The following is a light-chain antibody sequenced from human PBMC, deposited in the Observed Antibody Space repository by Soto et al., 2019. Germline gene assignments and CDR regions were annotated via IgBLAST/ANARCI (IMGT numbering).Light chain of an antibody. J-gene: IGLJ2*01. CDR3: ASWDNDLNGPI. CDR2: RNN. V-gene: IGLV1-47*01. CDR1: ASNVGSTY. Sequence: QSVLTQRPSASGTPGQRVSISCSGSASNVGSTYVFWYQQLPGAAPALLIYRNNQRPSGVSDRFSGSKSGTSASLAISGLQVDDEADYYCASWDNDLNGPIFGGGTKLTVL.